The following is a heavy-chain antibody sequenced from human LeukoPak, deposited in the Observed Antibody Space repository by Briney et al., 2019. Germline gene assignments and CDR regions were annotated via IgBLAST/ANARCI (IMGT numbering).Heavy chain of an antibody. J-gene: IGHJ6*03. CDR2: IKQDGSEK. CDR3: ARVFSTSGRGYDYMDV. CDR1: GFTFSSYW. V-gene: IGHV3-7*01. D-gene: IGHD2-2*01. Sequence: GGSLRLSCAASGFTFSSYWMSWVRQAPVKGLEWVANIKQDGSEKYYVDSVKGRFTISRDNAKNSLYLQMNSLRAEDTAVYYCARVFSTSGRGYDYMDVWGKGTSVIISS.